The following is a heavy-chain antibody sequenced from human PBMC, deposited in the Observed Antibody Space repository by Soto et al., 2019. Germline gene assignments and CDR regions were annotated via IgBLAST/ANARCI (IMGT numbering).Heavy chain of an antibody. J-gene: IGHJ4*02. V-gene: IGHV1-69*13. CDR3: ARGLSVVAYSGFGY. Sequence: GASVKVSCKASGGTFSSYAISWVLQAPGQGLEWMGEIIPIFGTANYAQKFQGRVTITADESTSTAYMELSSLRSEDTAVYYCARGLSVVAYSGFGYWGQGTLVTVSS. D-gene: IGHD2-15*01. CDR2: IIPIFGTA. CDR1: GGTFSSYA.